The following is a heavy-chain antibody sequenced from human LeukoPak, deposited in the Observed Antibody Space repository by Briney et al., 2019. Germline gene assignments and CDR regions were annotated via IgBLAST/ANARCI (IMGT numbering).Heavy chain of an antibody. J-gene: IGHJ3*02. Sequence: ASVKVSCKASGYTFTSYAMHWVRQAPGQRLEWMGWINAGNGNTKYSQKFRGRVTITRDTSASTAYMELSSLRSEDTAVYYCASRGGYSSGWYSNDAFDIWGQGTMVTVSS. CDR2: INAGNGNT. V-gene: IGHV1-3*01. D-gene: IGHD6-19*01. CDR1: GYTFTSYA. CDR3: ASRGGYSSGWYSNDAFDI.